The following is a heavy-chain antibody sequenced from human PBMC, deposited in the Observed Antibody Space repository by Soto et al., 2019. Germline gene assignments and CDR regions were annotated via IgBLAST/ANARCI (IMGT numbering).Heavy chain of an antibody. CDR2: INHSGST. CDR3: ARRPAAGTKAPFVY. D-gene: IGHD6-13*01. J-gene: IGHJ4*02. V-gene: IGHV4-34*01. Sequence: PSETLSLTCAVYGGSFSGYYWSWIRQPPGKGLEWIGEINHSGSTNYNPSLKSRVTISVDTSKNQFSLKLSSVTAADTAVYYCARRPAAGTKAPFVYWGQGTLVAVSS. CDR1: GGSFSGYY.